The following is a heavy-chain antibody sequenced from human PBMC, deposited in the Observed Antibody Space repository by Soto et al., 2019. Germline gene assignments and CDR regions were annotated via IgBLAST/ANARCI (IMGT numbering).Heavy chain of an antibody. CDR2: ISGSGGST. Sequence: PGGSLRLSCAASGFTFSSDAMSWVRQAPGKGLEWVSAISGSGGSTYYADSVKGRFTISRDNSKNTLYLQMNSLRAEDTAVYYCAKDLLDTAMLTYFYYWGQGSLVPVSS. CDR1: GFTFSSDA. CDR3: AKDLLDTAMLTYFYY. J-gene: IGHJ4*02. D-gene: IGHD5-18*01. V-gene: IGHV3-23*01.